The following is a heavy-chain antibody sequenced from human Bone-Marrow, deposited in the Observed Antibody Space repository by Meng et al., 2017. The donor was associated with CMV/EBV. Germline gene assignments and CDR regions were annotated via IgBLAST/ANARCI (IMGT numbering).Heavy chain of an antibody. Sequence: GGSLRLSCAASGFTFSSYEMNWVRQAPGKGLEWVSYISSSGSTIYYADSVKGRFTISRDNAKNSLYLQMNSLRAEDTAVYYCARDPPYDYVWGSYRPPHGMDVWGQGTTVTGSS. V-gene: IGHV3-48*03. J-gene: IGHJ6*01. CDR3: ARDPPYDYVWGSYRPPHGMDV. D-gene: IGHD3-16*02. CDR2: ISSSGSTI. CDR1: GFTFSSYE.